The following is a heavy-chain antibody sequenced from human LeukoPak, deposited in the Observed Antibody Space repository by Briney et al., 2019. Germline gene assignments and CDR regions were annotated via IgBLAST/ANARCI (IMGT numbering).Heavy chain of an antibody. CDR3: ARRRDGYGSGDYWFDP. J-gene: IGHJ5*02. Sequence: SETLSLTCTVSGGSISSSSHYWGWIRQPPGKGLEWIGSISNSGSTYYNPSLKSRVTISVDTSKNQFSLKLSSVTAADTAVYYCARRRDGYGSGDYWFDPWGQGTLVTVSS. CDR2: ISNSGST. CDR1: GGSISSSSHY. D-gene: IGHD3-10*01. V-gene: IGHV4-39*01.